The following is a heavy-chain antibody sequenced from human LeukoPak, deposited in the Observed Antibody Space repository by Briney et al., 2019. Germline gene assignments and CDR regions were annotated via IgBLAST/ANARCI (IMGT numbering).Heavy chain of an antibody. CDR3: ARGVSSTSSLGWFDP. D-gene: IGHD2-2*01. V-gene: IGHV1-2*06. J-gene: IGHJ5*02. Sequence: ASVKVSCKASGYTFTSYYMHWVRQAPGQGLEWMGRINPNSGGTNYAQKFQGRVTMTRDTSISTAYMELSRLRSDDTAVYYCARGVSSTSSLGWFDPWGQGTLVTVSS. CDR1: GYTFTSYY. CDR2: INPNSGGT.